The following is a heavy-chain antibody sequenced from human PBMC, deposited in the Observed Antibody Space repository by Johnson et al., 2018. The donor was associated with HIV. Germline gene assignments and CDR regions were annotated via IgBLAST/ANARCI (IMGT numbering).Heavy chain of an antibody. V-gene: IGHV3-30-3*01. CDR3: ARDRTPLVEVDAFDI. Sequence: VQLVESGGGLVQPGGSLRLSCAASGFTFSSYAMHWVRQAPGKGLEWVAVISYDGSNKYYAASVKGRFTISRDNSKNTLYLQMNSLRAEDTAVYYCARDRTPLVEVDAFDIWGQGTMVTVSS. CDR1: GFTFSSYA. CDR2: ISYDGSNK. J-gene: IGHJ3*02.